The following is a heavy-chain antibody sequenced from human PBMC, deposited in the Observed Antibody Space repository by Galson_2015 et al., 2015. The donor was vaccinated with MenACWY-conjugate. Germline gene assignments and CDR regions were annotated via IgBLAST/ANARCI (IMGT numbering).Heavy chain of an antibody. CDR3: ARHPPGGRGLDV. J-gene: IGHJ6*02. D-gene: IGHD1-26*01. Sequence: QSGAEVKKSGESLKISCQGSGYSFTTYWIAWVRQMPGRGLEWVGLISPGDSNTRYSPSFHGQVTISADKSISTAYLQWSSLKASDTAMYYCARHPPGGRGLDVWGQGTTVTVSS. CDR1: GYSFTTYW. V-gene: IGHV5-51*01. CDR2: ISPGDSNT.